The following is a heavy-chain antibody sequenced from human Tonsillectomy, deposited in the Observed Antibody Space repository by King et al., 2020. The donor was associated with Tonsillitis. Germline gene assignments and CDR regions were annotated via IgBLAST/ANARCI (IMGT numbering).Heavy chain of an antibody. CDR1: GYTFTGYY. J-gene: IGHJ5*02. D-gene: IGHD3-3*01. CDR3: AKTPRSTAVADFWRGIYPNWFDP. CDR2: TNPDSGGT. Sequence: QLVQSGAEVKKPGASVKVSCKASGYTFTGYYMHWVRQAPGQGLEWMGWTNPDSGGTNYAQKFQGRVTMTRDTSISTAYMELSNLTSDDTAVYFCAKTPRSTAVADFWRGIYPNWFDPWGQGTLVTVSS. V-gene: IGHV1-2*02.